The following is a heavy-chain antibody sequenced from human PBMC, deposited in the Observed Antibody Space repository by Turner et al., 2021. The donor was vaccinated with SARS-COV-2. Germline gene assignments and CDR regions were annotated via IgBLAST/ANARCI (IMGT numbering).Heavy chain of an antibody. Sequence: QLQLQESGPGLVKPAETLSLTCTVPGGSISSSSYYWGWLRKPPGRGLEWIGNIYYSGSADYNPSLKTRVTISVDPSKNQFSLKLTSVTAADTAVYYCARLMDTAMDYYGTDVWGQGTTVTVSS. CDR1: GGSISSSSYY. CDR2: IYYSGSA. D-gene: IGHD5-18*01. J-gene: IGHJ6*02. CDR3: ARLMDTAMDYYGTDV. V-gene: IGHV4-39*01.